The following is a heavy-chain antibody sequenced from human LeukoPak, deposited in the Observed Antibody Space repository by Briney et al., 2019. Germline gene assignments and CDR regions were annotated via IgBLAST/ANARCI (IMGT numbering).Heavy chain of an antibody. V-gene: IGHV1-46*01. D-gene: IGHD2-21*02. CDR1: GYTFTTYY. J-gene: IGHJ4*02. CDR2: INPNGGGT. Sequence: ASVKVSCKASGYTFTTYYIHWVRQAPGQGLEWLGVINPNGGGTSYGQKFQGRVTMTRDTSTSTAYMELNSLTSDDTAVYYCARGYCTGDCFTLFDYWGQGTLVTVSS. CDR3: ARGYCTGDCFTLFDY.